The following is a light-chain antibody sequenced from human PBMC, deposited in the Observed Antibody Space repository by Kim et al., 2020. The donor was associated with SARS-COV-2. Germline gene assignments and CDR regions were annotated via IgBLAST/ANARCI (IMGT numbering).Light chain of an antibody. CDR3: QVWDSTPASWV. CDR1: NIGTKK. Sequence: SYELTQPPAVSVALGQTATMTCGGNNIGTKKVHWYQQRPGQAPLLVIFRDSHRPSGISEQFSGSNSGNTASLTISRAQAENEADFYCQVWDSTPASWVFG. J-gene: IGLJ1*01. V-gene: IGLV3-9*01. CDR2: RDS.